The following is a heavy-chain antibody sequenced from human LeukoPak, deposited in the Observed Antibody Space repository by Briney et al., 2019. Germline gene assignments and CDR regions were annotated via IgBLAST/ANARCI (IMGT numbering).Heavy chain of an antibody. CDR3: ARGGSKKGIKNSSGWSRGSWFDP. CDR2: INHSGST. Sequence: SETLSLTCAVYGGSFSGYYWSWIRQPPGKGLEWIGEINHSGSTNYNPSLKSRVTISVDTSKNQFSLKLSSVTAADTAVYCCARGGSKKGIKNSSGWSRGSWFDPWGQGTLVTVSS. CDR1: GGSFSGYY. D-gene: IGHD6-19*01. J-gene: IGHJ5*02. V-gene: IGHV4-34*01.